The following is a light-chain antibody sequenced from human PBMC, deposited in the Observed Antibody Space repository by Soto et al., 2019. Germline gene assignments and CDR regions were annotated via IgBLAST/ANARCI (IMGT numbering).Light chain of an antibody. J-gene: IGKJ1*01. CDR1: QGIGDT. CDR3: QKYGSSRKWT. CDR2: DTS. V-gene: IGKV3-20*01. Sequence: EVVMRQSPVTLSFSPGEGATLSCMSSQGIGDTLAWYQHKPGQTPRLLIYDTSTRATGVPNRFSGSRSGAEFTLTIRRLEPEDFAVYYCQKYGSSRKWTFGKGNKGDIK.